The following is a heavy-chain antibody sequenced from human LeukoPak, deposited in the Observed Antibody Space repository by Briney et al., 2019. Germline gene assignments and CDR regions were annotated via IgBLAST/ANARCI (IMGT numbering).Heavy chain of an antibody. CDR1: GYTFTGYY. J-gene: IGHJ4*02. Sequence: ASVKVSHKASGYTFTGYYMHWGPQAPGQGLKWMGWINPNSGGTNYTQTFQGRVTMTRDNSISTAYMELSRLRPDATTVYSCATDQGYCTNGVCQTKFDYWGQGTLVTVSS. V-gene: IGHV1-2*02. D-gene: IGHD2-8*01. CDR3: ATDQGYCTNGVCQTKFDY. CDR2: INPNSGGT.